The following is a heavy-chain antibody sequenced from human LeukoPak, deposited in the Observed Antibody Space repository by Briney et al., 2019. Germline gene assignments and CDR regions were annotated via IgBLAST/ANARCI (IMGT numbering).Heavy chain of an antibody. Sequence: PGGSLRLSCAASGFTFTSYAMSSVRQAPGNGLEWVSAVGGASGLTTYADSVRGRFTVSRDNSKNTVYLQMNSLRAEDSAVYYCAKDSYPYSGSYYYFDYWGQGSLVTVSS. V-gene: IGHV3-23*01. CDR2: VGGASGLT. D-gene: IGHD1-26*01. CDR1: GFTFTSYA. CDR3: AKDSYPYSGSYYYFDY. J-gene: IGHJ4*02.